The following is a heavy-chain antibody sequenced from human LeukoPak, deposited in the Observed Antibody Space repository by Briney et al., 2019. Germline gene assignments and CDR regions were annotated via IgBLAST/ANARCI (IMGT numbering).Heavy chain of an antibody. D-gene: IGHD2-2*01. J-gene: IGHJ5*02. Sequence: PSETLSLTCTVSGGSISSGDYYWSWIRQPPGKGLEWIGYIYYSGSTYYNPSLKSRVTISVDTSKNQFSLKLSSVTAADTAVYYCARDSRYCSSTSCYNWLDPWGQGTLVTVSS. CDR1: GGSISSGDYY. CDR2: IYYSGST. V-gene: IGHV4-30-4*01. CDR3: ARDSRYCSSTSCYNWLDP.